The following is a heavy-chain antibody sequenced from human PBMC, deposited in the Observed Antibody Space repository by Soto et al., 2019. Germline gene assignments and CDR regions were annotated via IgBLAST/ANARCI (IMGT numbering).Heavy chain of an antibody. V-gene: IGHV3-23*01. CDR2: ISGSGGST. D-gene: IGHD4-17*01. J-gene: IGHJ4*02. CDR1: GFTFSSYV. Sequence: EVQLLESGGGLVQPGGSLRLSCAASGFTFSSYVMSWVRQAPGKGLEWVSAISGSGGSTYYADSVKGRFTISRDNSKNTLYLQMNSLRAEDTAVYYCAKDLGYGDYPYYFDYWGQGTLVTVSS. CDR3: AKDLGYGDYPYYFDY.